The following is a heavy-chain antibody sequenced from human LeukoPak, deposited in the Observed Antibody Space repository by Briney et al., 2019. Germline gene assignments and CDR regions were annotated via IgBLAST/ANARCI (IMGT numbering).Heavy chain of an antibody. J-gene: IGHJ4*02. CDR2: IYYSGST. Sequence: SETLSLTCTVSGGSISSYYWSWIRQPPGKGLEWIGYIYYSGSTYYNPSLKSRVTISVDTSKNQFSLKLSSVTAADTAVYYCASFGTTVTTGEDYWGQGTLVTVSS. CDR1: GGSISSYY. V-gene: IGHV4-59*06. CDR3: ASFGTTVTTGEDY. D-gene: IGHD4-17*01.